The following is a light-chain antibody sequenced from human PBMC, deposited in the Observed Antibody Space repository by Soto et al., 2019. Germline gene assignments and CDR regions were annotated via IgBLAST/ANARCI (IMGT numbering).Light chain of an antibody. CDR2: GAS. V-gene: IGKV3-20*01. Sequence: EIVLTQSPGTLSLSPGERATLSCRASQSVSSSYLAWYQQKPGQAPRIIIFGASGRATGIPDRFSGSGSGTDFTLTISRLEPEDFAVYYCQQYGSLSWTFGQGTKVDIK. CDR3: QQYGSLSWT. CDR1: QSVSSSY. J-gene: IGKJ1*01.